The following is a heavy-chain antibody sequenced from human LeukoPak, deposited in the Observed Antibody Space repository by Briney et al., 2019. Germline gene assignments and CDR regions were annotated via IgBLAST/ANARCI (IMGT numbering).Heavy chain of an antibody. CDR1: GFTFSSYA. D-gene: IGHD2-2*01. CDR3: AKGMVPGRAFDY. CDR2: ISGSGGST. Sequence: PGGSLRLSCAASGFTFSSYAMSWVRQAPGKGRGGVSAISGSGGSTYYADSVKGRFTISRDNSKNTLYLQMNSLRAEDTAVYYCAKGMVPGRAFDYWGQGTLVTVSS. V-gene: IGHV3-23*01. J-gene: IGHJ4*02.